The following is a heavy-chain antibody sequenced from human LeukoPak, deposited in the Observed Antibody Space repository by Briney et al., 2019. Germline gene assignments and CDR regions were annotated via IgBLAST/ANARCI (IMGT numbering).Heavy chain of an antibody. CDR2: IYTRGST. Sequence: SETLSLTCTVSGDSISSYYWSWIPQPAGKGLEWIGRIYTRGSTNYNPTIKSRVTMSVDTSKNPFSLKLSSVTAADRAVYYCARVKGYSSSWFSARFDPWGQGTLVTVSS. D-gene: IGHD6-13*01. V-gene: IGHV4-4*07. CDR3: ARVKGYSSSWFSARFDP. J-gene: IGHJ5*02. CDR1: GDSISSYY.